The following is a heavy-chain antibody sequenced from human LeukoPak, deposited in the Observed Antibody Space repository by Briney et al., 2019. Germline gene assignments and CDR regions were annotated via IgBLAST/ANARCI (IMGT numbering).Heavy chain of an antibody. CDR2: IYYSGST. J-gene: IGHJ6*03. V-gene: IGHV4-30-4*08. CDR1: GGSISSGDYY. CDR3: ARGSAASFYYYYYYMDV. D-gene: IGHD2-2*01. Sequence: PSETLSLTCTVSGGSISSGDYYWSWIRQPPGKGLEWIGYIYYSGSTNYNPSLKSRVTISVDTSKNQFSLKLSSVTAADTAVYYCARGSAASFYYYYYYMDVWGKGTTVTVSS.